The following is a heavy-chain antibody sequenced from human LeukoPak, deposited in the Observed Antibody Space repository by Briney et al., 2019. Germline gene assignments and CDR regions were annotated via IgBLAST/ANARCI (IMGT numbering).Heavy chain of an antibody. D-gene: IGHD3-22*01. Sequence: GASVKVSCKASGYTFTGYYIHWVRQAPGQGLEWMGWINPNSGGTNYAQKFQGRVTMTRDTSISTAYMELSRLRSDDTAVYYCARVKNYYDSSGYLDYFDYWGQGTLVTVSS. J-gene: IGHJ4*02. V-gene: IGHV1-2*02. CDR3: ARVKNYYDSSGYLDYFDY. CDR2: INPNSGGT. CDR1: GYTFTGYY.